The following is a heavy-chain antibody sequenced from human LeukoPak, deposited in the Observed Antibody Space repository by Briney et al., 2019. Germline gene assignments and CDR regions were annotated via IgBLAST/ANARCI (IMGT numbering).Heavy chain of an antibody. CDR1: GYTFTSYD. D-gene: IGHD2-15*01. J-gene: IGHJ4*02. CDR3: ARGSTLDY. V-gene: IGHV1-8*01. Sequence: ASVKVSCKASGYTFTSYDINWVRQATGQGLEWLGWMSASSGNTGYAQKFQGRVSMTRATSISTAYLELSSLTFEDTAVYYCARGSTLDYWGQGTLVTVSS. CDR2: MSASSGNT.